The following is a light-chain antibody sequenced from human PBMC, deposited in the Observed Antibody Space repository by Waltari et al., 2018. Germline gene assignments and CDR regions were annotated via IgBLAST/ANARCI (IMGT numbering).Light chain of an antibody. CDR2: GAS. Sequence: EIVLTQSLATLSLSPGERATLSCRASQSVLSYYLAWYQQKPGQAPRLLIYGASSRTTGIPDRFSGSGSGTDFTLTISRLEPEDFAVYYCQQYGASAITFGQGTRLEIK. CDR3: QQYGASAIT. CDR1: QSVLSYY. J-gene: IGKJ5*01. V-gene: IGKV3-20*01.